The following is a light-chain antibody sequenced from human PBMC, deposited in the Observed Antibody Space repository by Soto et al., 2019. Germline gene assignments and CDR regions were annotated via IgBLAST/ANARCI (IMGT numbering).Light chain of an antibody. V-gene: IGKV1-5*03. J-gene: IGKJ1*01. CDR3: QHYNSYSEA. CDR2: KAS. CDR1: QTISSW. Sequence: DIKMTQSPSTLSGSVGDRVTITCRASQTISSWLAWYQQKPGKAPKLLIYKASTLKSGVPSRFSGSGSGTEFTLTISSLQPDDFATYHCQHYNSYSEAFGQGTNVDI.